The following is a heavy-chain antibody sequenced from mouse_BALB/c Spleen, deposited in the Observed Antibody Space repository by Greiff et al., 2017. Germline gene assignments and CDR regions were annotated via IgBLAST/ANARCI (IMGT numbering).Heavy chain of an antibody. D-gene: IGHD2-4*01. CDR3: TRRDYGGVGHY. V-gene: IGHV1-5*01. J-gene: IGHJ2*01. Sequence: VQLQQSGTVLARPGASVKMSCKASGYTFTSYWMHWVKQRPGQGLEWIGAIYPGNSDTSYNQKFKGKAKLTAVTSTSTAYMELSSLTNEDSAVYYCTRRDYGGVGHYWGQGTTLTVSS. CDR1: GYTFTSYW. CDR2: IYPGNSDT.